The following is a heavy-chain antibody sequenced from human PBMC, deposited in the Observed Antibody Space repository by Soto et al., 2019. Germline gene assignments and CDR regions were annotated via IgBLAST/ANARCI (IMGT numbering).Heavy chain of an antibody. V-gene: IGHV3-33*01. Sequence: QVQLVESGGGVVQPGRSLRLSCAASGFIFSRYGMHWVRQAPGKGLEWVAVTWYDGSNKYYADSVKGRFTISRDNSKNTVYLQMNRLRVEDTAVHYCAREGGGKIVEYSSSTPFDFWGQGTLVTVSS. J-gene: IGHJ4*02. D-gene: IGHD6-6*01. CDR3: AREGGGKIVEYSSSTPFDF. CDR1: GFIFSRYG. CDR2: TWYDGSNK.